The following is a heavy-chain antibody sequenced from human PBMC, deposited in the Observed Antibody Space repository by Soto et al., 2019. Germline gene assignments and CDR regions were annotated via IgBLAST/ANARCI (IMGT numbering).Heavy chain of an antibody. CDR3: ARDCGYSFCFDY. CDR1: GGTFSSYA. J-gene: IGHJ4*02. V-gene: IGHV1-69*13. D-gene: IGHD5-18*01. Sequence: GASVKVSCKASGGTFSSYAISWVRQAPGQGLEWMGGIIPIFGTANYAQKFQGRVTITADESTSTAYMELSSLRSEDTAVYYCARDCGYSFCFDYWGQGTLVTVSS. CDR2: IIPIFGTA.